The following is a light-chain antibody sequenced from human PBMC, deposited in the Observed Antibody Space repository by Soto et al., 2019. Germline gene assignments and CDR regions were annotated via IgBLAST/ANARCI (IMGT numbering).Light chain of an antibody. J-gene: IGKJ1*01. CDR1: QSVSSSY. Sequence: ESVLAQSPGPPSLSPREKNTPPPRARQSVSSSYLAWYQQKPGQAPRLLIYGASSRATGIQDRFSGSGSGTDSTLTLSRLEPEEFSVYYCQQFGSSSWTFGQGTKVDIK. CDR3: QQFGSSSWT. V-gene: IGKV3-20*01. CDR2: GAS.